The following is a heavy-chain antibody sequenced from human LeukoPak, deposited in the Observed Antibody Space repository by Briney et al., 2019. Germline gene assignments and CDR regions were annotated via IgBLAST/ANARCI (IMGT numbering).Heavy chain of an antibody. CDR1: GGSISSYY. CDR2: IYTSGST. Sequence: SETLSLTCTVSGGSISSYYWSWIRQPAGKGLEWIWGIYTSGSTNYNPSLKSRVTMSVDTSKNQFSLKLSSVTAADTAVYYCARSYGSGRRVSYYYMDVWGKGTTVTVSS. D-gene: IGHD3-10*01. V-gene: IGHV4-4*07. CDR3: ARSYGSGRRVSYYYMDV. J-gene: IGHJ6*03.